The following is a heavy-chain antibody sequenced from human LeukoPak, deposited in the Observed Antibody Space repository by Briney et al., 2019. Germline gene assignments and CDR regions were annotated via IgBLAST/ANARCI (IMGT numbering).Heavy chain of an antibody. Sequence: GGSLRLSCAASGFTFISYAMHWVSQAPGKGLEYVSAISSNGGSTYYANSVKGRFTISRDNSKNTLYLQMGSLRAEDMAVYYCAREGGDDYYDSSCYYTAYDYWGQGTLVTVSS. D-gene: IGHD3-22*01. CDR3: AREGGDDYYDSSCYYTAYDY. CDR1: GFTFISYA. CDR2: ISSNGGST. J-gene: IGHJ4*02. V-gene: IGHV3-64*01.